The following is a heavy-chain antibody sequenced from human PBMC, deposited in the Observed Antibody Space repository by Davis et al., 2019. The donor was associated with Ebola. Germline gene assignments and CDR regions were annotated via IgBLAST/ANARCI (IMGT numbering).Heavy chain of an antibody. Sequence: GESLKISCAASGLTVSSTYMNWVRQAPGKGLEWVSSISSDSYFIYYADSLKGRFTVSRDNAKNSLYLQMNSLRAEDTAVYYCAREGGTYYYYYGLDVWGKGTTVTVSS. V-gene: IGHV3-21*01. D-gene: IGHD3-16*01. CDR1: GLTVSSTY. CDR2: ISSDSYFI. J-gene: IGHJ6*04. CDR3: AREGGTYYYYYGLDV.